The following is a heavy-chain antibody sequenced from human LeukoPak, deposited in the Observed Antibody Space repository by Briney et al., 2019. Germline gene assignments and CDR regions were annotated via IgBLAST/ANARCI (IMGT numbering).Heavy chain of an antibody. Sequence: SETLSLTCTVSGASVSSASYWTWIRQPPGKGVEWIAHIYNGVNTNYNPSLKSRVTISVDTSKNQFSLRLSSVTATDAAVYYCARHSGSFYSNFDYWGQGTLVTVSS. CDR3: ARHSGSFYSNFDY. CDR1: GASVSSASY. J-gene: IGHJ4*02. D-gene: IGHD1-26*01. CDR2: IYNGVNT. V-gene: IGHV4-61*01.